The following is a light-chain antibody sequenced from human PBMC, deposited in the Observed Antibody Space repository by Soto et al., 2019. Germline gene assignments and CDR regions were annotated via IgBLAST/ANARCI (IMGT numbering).Light chain of an antibody. Sequence: QSALTQPPSVSGSPGQSVTISCTGTSSDVGSYNRVSWYQQPPGTAPQLMIYEVSNRPSGVPDRFSGSKSGNTASLTISGLQAEDEADYYCSLYTSSSTWVFGGGTKVTVL. CDR1: SSDVGSYNR. V-gene: IGLV2-18*01. CDR3: SLYTSSSTWV. J-gene: IGLJ3*02. CDR2: EVS.